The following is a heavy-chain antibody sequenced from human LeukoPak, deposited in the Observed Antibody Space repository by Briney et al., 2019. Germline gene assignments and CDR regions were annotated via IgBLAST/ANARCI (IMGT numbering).Heavy chain of an antibody. CDR2: ISYDGSNK. J-gene: IGHJ4*02. Sequence: PGRSLRLSCAASGFTFSSYGMHWVRQAPGKGLEWVAVISYDGSNKYYADSVKGRFTISRDNSKNTLYLQMNGLRAEDTAVYYCAKDFHDGFDYWGQGTLVTVSS. D-gene: IGHD1-1*01. V-gene: IGHV3-30*18. CDR3: AKDFHDGFDY. CDR1: GFTFSSYG.